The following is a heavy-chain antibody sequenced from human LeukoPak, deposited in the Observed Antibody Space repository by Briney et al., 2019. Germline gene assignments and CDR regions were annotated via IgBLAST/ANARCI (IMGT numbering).Heavy chain of an antibody. CDR2: INHSGST. V-gene: IGHV4-34*01. J-gene: IGHJ6*03. D-gene: IGHD3-10*01. CDR3: ARQRRGVLAYYYYMDV. Sequence: KPSETLSLTCAVYGGSFSGYHWSWIRQPPGKGLEWIGEINHSGSTNYNPSLKSRVTISVDTSKNQFSLKLSSVTAADTAVYYCARQRRGVLAYYYYMDVWGKGTTVTISS. CDR1: GGSFSGYH.